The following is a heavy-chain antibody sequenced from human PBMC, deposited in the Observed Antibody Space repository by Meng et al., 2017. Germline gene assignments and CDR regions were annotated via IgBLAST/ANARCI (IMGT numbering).Heavy chain of an antibody. CDR1: GGSFSGYY. Sequence: QGQTQRGGAGLLKPSEALSLTGAVVGGSFSGYYWSWIRQPPGKGLEWIGEINHSGSTNYNPSLKSRVTISVDTSKNQFSLKLSSVTAADTAVYYCARVHKDYGDYPNWFDPWGQGTLVTVSS. V-gene: IGHV4-34*01. CDR2: INHSGST. CDR3: ARVHKDYGDYPNWFDP. D-gene: IGHD4-17*01. J-gene: IGHJ5*02.